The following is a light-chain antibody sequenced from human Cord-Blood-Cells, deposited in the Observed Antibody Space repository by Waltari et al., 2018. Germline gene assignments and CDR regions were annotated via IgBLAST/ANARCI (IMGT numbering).Light chain of an antibody. CDR2: DAP. CDR1: QSVSSY. V-gene: IGKV3-11*01. CDR3: QQRSNWWT. Sequence: EIVLTQSPATLSLSPGERATLSCSASQSVSSYLAWYQQKPGQAPRLLIYDAPNRATGIPARFSGSGSGTDFTLTISSLEPEDFAVYYCQQRSNWWTFGQGTKVEIK. J-gene: IGKJ1*01.